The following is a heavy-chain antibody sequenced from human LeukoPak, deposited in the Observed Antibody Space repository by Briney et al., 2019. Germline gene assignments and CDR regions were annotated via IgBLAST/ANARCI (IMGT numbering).Heavy chain of an antibody. CDR1: GYTFTGYY. CDR2: IHPSTGNP. V-gene: IGHV7-4-1*02. Sequence: ASVKVSCKASGYTFTGYYMHGVRHAPGQGIEWMGWIHPSTGNPTYAQGFTGRFVFSLDTSVSTTYLQISSLKAEDTAVYFCARAFQSLGGLSLPDYWGQGTLVTVSS. CDR3: ARAFQSLGGLSLPDY. D-gene: IGHD3-16*02. J-gene: IGHJ4*02.